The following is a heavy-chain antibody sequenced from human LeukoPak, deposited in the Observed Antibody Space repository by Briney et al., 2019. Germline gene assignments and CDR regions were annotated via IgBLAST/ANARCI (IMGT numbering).Heavy chain of an antibody. CDR2: TSGSGGSS. Sequence: PGGSLRLSCAVSGFTVSNYAIGSVRQAPGKGLAWVSGTSGSGGSSFYAAAVKGRFSMSRDNSKFTLYLQMNGLRVEDTAVYYCARSAAFSYIENFDYWGQGTLVTVSS. CDR3: ARSAAFSYIENFDY. D-gene: IGHD3-10*01. CDR1: GFTVSNYA. J-gene: IGHJ4*02. V-gene: IGHV3-23*01.